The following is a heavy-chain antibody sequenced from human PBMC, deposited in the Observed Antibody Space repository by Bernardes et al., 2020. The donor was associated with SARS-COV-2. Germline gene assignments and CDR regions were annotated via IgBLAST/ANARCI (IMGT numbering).Heavy chain of an antibody. V-gene: IGHV4-59*01. J-gene: IGHJ6*02. Sequence: ETPSLTLTVPCGPNTSYYFSWLLPPPGKGLEWIGYSDYSGNTFYNPSLKSRVSISVDTSKNQFSLNLSSVTPADTAVYYCARDAGGPETVTDYGVDVWGHGTTVTVSS. CDR1: CGPNTSYY. D-gene: IGHD4-17*01. CDR3: ARDAGGPETVTDYGVDV. CDR2: SDYSGNT.